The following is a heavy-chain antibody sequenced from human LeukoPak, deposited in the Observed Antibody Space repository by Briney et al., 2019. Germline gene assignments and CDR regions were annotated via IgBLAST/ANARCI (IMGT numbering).Heavy chain of an antibody. CDR3: AKDLEGTETTSFDY. J-gene: IGHJ4*02. CDR1: GFTVSRNY. V-gene: IGHV3-66*01. Sequence: PGGSLRLSCAASGFTVSRNYMSWVRQAPGKGLEWVSVIYSDGSTYYADSVKGRFTISRDNSKNTLYLQMNSLRAEDTAVYYCAKDLEGTETTSFDYWGQGTLVTVSS. CDR2: IYSDGST. D-gene: IGHD4-11*01.